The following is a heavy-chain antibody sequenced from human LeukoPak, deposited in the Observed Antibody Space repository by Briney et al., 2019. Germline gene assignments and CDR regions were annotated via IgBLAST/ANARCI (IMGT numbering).Heavy chain of an antibody. V-gene: IGHV5-51*01. D-gene: IGHD2-2*01. CDR3: ARATGVEYCSSTSCYFGSVWFDP. CDR2: IYPGDSDT. J-gene: IGHJ5*02. Sequence: GESLKISCKGSGYSFTSYWIGWVRHMPGKGLEWMGIIYPGDSDTRYSPSFQGQVTISADKSISTAYLQWSSLKASDTAMYYCARATGVEYCSSTSCYFGSVWFDPWGQGTLVTVSS. CDR1: GYSFTSYW.